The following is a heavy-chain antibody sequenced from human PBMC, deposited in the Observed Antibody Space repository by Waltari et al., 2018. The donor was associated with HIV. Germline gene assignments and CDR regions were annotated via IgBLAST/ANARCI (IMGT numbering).Heavy chain of an antibody. V-gene: IGHV4-34*02. D-gene: IGHD3-10*01. J-gene: IGHJ4*02. CDR1: GTSFTGPY. CDR2: VNHGGTT. Sequence: QVQLQQWGAGQLKPSEPPSPTCAVYGTSFTGPYWTWIRQPPGKGLEWVGEVNHGGTTNYNPSLKSRVTISVDTSNNHFSLKLNSVTAADTAVYFCASGLSSGKSVDYWGQGTLVTVSS. CDR3: ASGLSSGKSVDY.